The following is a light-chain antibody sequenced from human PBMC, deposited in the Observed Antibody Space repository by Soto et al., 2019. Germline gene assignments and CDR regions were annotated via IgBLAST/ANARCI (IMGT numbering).Light chain of an antibody. J-gene: IGKJ3*01. Sequence: EIVLTQSPATLSLSPGERATLSCRASQSVRSYLAWYQQKPGQAPRLLIYDASNRATGIPARFSGSGSGTDFTLTISSLQPEDVATYYCQKYNSAPFTFGPGTKVDIK. CDR1: QSVRSY. V-gene: IGKV3-11*01. CDR2: DAS. CDR3: QKYNSAPFT.